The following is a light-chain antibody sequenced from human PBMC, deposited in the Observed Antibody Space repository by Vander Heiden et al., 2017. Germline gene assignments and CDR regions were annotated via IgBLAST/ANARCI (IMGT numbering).Light chain of an antibody. CDR2: GAS. CDR3: QQFSHWPYT. J-gene: IGKJ2*01. Sequence: ASTLSVFRGERVTLTWRASQSVNNDVAWYQQKPGQSPRLLLFGASTRDSGIPARFSGSGSGTEFTLTISSLQSEDFAVYHCQQFSHWPYTFGQGTSLEI. CDR1: QSVNND. V-gene: IGKV3-15*01.